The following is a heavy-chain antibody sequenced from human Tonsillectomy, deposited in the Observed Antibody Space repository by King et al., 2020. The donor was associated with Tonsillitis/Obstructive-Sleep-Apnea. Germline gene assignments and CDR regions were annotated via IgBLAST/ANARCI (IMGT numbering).Heavy chain of an antibody. D-gene: IGHD4-17*01. Sequence: QLQESGPGLVKPSENLSLTCTVSGGSISSYYWTWIRQPPGKGLECIGYIYYTGNTNYNPSLKSRVTISADKTKNQFSLKLNSVTDAETAVYYGAREGLRYAFDIWGQGXMVTVSS. J-gene: IGHJ3*02. CDR3: AREGLRYAFDI. CDR2: IYYTGNT. V-gene: IGHV4-59*01. CDR1: GGSISSYY.